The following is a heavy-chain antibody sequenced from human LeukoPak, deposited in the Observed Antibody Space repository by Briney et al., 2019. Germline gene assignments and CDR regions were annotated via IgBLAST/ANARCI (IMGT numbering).Heavy chain of an antibody. CDR1: GFTFSSYW. J-gene: IGHJ1*01. CDR3: ARAPSEIGGYYPEYFRH. V-gene: IGHV3-74*01. CDR2: IKSDGST. Sequence: GGSLTLSCAASGFTFSSYWMHWVRQAPGKGLVWVSRIKSDGSTNYADSVKGRFTISRDNAKNTVSLQMNSLRAEDTGVYYCARAPSEIGGYYPEYFRHWGQGTLVTVSS. D-gene: IGHD3-22*01.